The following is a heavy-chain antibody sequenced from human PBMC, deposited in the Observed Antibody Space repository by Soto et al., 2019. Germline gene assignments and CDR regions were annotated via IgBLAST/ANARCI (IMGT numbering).Heavy chain of an antibody. CDR2: IYYSGST. V-gene: IGHV4-39*01. Sequence: SETLSLTCTVSGGSISSSSYYWGWIRQPPGKGLEWIGSIYYSGSTYYNPSLKSRVTISVDTSKNQFSLKLSSVTAADTAVYYCARHAGRAAYFDYWGQGTLVTVSS. CDR1: GGSISSSSYY. CDR3: ARHAGRAAYFDY. J-gene: IGHJ4*02. D-gene: IGHD3-10*01.